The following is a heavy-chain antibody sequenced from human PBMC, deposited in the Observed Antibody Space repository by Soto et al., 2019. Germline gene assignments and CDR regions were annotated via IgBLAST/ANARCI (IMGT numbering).Heavy chain of an antibody. J-gene: IGHJ4*02. V-gene: IGHV3-33*01. Sequence: LRLSCAASGFTFSSYGMHWVRQAPGKGLEWVAFIWHDGGNKFYAESVKGRFTISRDNSKNTLYLQMTSLSAEDTAMYYCARDGDVNTGFGKDYWGQGTLVTVSS. CDR1: GFTFSSYG. CDR2: IWHDGGNK. CDR3: ARDGDVNTGFGKDY. D-gene: IGHD3-16*01.